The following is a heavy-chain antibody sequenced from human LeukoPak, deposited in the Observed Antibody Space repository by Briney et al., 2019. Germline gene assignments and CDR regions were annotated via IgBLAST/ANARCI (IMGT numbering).Heavy chain of an antibody. CDR2: IKQDESEK. CDR1: GFTFSSYS. CDR3: ARDKIEGPTKLDY. D-gene: IGHD1-1*01. V-gene: IGHV3-7*01. J-gene: IGHJ4*02. Sequence: PGRSLRLSCEASGFTFSSYSMHWVRQAPGKGLEWVANIKQDESEKYYVDSLKGRFTISRDNAKNSLYLQMNSLRAEDTAVYYCARDKIEGPTKLDYWGQGILVTVSS.